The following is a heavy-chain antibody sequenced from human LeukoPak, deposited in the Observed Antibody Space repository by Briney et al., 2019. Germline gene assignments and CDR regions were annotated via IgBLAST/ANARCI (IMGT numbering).Heavy chain of an antibody. V-gene: IGHV3-43*01. CDR2: ISWDGGST. D-gene: IGHD3-10*01. CDR3: AKSLHYYGSGSYYHPLGD. J-gene: IGHJ4*02. CDR1: GFTFDDYT. Sequence: GGSLRLSCAASGFTFDDYTMHWLRQAPGKGLEWVSLISWDGGSTYYADSVKGRFTISRDNSKNSLYLQMNSLRTEDTALYYCAKSLHYYGSGSYYHPLGDWGQGTLVTVSS.